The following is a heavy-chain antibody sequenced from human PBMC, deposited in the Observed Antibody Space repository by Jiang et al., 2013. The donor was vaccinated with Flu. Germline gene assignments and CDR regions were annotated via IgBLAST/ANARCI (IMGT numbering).Heavy chain of an antibody. V-gene: IGHV5-10-1*01. Sequence: GAEVKKPGESLRISCKGSGYSFTSYWISWVRQMPGKGLEWMGRIDPSDSYTNYSPSFQGHVTISADKSISTAYLQWSSLKASDTAMYYCATERPGIAAAGKGRDYWGQGTLVTVSS. D-gene: IGHD6-13*01. CDR1: GYSFTSYW. CDR2: IDPSDSYT. CDR3: ATERPGIAAAGKGRDY. J-gene: IGHJ4*02.